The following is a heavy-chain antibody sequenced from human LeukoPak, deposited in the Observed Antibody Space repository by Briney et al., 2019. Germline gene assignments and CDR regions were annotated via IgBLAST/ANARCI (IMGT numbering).Heavy chain of an antibody. J-gene: IGHJ4*02. V-gene: IGHV4-31*03. Sequence: SETLSLTCTVSGGSISSGGYYWSWVRQHPGKGLEWIGYIYYSGSTYYNPSLKSRVTISVDTSKNQFSLKLSFVTAADTAVYYCARDGVTMVRGSIVDWGQGTLVTVSS. D-gene: IGHD3-10*01. CDR1: GGSISSGGYY. CDR3: ARDGVTMVRGSIVD. CDR2: IYYSGST.